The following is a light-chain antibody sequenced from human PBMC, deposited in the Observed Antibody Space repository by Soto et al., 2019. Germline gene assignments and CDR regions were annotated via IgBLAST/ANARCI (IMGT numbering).Light chain of an antibody. Sequence: EIVMTQSPATLSVSPGERATLSCRASQSVSNNLAWYQQKPGQAPRLLIYGASTRATGIPARFSGSGSGTEFTLTISSLQSEDFAVYYCHQYNNWPPWTFGQGTKVESK. CDR2: GAS. J-gene: IGKJ1*01. CDR3: HQYNNWPPWT. V-gene: IGKV3-15*01. CDR1: QSVSNN.